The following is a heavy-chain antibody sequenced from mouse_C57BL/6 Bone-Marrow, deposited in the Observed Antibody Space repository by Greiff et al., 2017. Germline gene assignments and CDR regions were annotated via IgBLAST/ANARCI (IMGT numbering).Heavy chain of an antibody. CDR3: AIRGNYEGYFDV. V-gene: IGHV5-2*01. CDR1: EYEFPYHD. CDR2: ISSDGGST. Sequence: EVHLVESGGGLVQPGESLKLSCESYEYEFPYHDMSWVRQTPEKRLELVAAISSDGGSTYYPDTLERRFIISRDKTKKTLYLQMSSLRSEDTALYYCAIRGNYEGYFDVWGTGTTVTVSS. D-gene: IGHD2-1*01. J-gene: IGHJ1*03.